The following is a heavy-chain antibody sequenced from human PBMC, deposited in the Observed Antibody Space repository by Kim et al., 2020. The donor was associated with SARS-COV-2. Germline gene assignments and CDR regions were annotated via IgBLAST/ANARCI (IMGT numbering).Heavy chain of an antibody. Sequence: SETLSLTCVVSGGSIRSSSYYRGWIRQPPGKGLEWIGSIYYSGSTYYNPSLKSRVTISVDTSNNHFSLRLTSVTAADTAVYYCATGGTTVVTRYFDCWGQGTLVTVSS. D-gene: IGHD4-17*01. CDR2: IYYSGST. J-gene: IGHJ4*02. CDR1: GGSIRSSSYY. CDR3: ATGGTTVVTRYFDC. V-gene: IGHV4-39*02.